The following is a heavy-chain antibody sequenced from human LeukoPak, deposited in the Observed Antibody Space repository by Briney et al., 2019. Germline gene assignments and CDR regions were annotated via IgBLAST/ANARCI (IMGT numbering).Heavy chain of an antibody. CDR1: GGSISSSSYS. J-gene: IGHJ4*02. Sequence: ESSETLSLTCTVSGGSISSSSYSWGWIRQPPGKGLEWIGSIYYSGSTYYNPSLKSRVTISVDTSKNQFSLKLSSVTAADTAVYYCARQSSGSYLDYWGQGTLVTVSS. CDR2: IYYSGST. CDR3: ARQSSGSYLDY. D-gene: IGHD1-26*01. V-gene: IGHV4-39*01.